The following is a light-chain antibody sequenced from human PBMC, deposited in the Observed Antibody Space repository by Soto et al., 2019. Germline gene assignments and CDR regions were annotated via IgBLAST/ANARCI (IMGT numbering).Light chain of an antibody. Sequence: QSVLTQPPSVSEAPRQRVTIFCSGSTSNVGNNAVDWYQQLPGKAPKLLITGDTSRPSGVPDRFSGSKSGASASLAITGLQAEDEADYYCQSYDSRLSGSVFGTGTKLTVL. J-gene: IGLJ1*01. CDR2: GDT. V-gene: IGLV1-40*01. CDR1: TSNVGNNA. CDR3: QSYDSRLSGSV.